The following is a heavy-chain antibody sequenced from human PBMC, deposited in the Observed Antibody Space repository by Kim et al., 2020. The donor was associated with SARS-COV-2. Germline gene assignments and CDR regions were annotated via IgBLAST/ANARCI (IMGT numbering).Heavy chain of an antibody. D-gene: IGHD6-13*01. CDR3: ARDRAPAGSWIFDY. CDR2: INPNKGSI. Sequence: ASVKVSCKASGYTFTGYYIHWVRQAPGQRPEWMGWINPNKGSINYAQKFQGRVTMTRDTSITTTYLELSSLRSDDTAVYYCARDRAPAGSWIFDYWGQGTLVTVSS. CDR1: GYTFTGYY. J-gene: IGHJ4*02. V-gene: IGHV1-2*02.